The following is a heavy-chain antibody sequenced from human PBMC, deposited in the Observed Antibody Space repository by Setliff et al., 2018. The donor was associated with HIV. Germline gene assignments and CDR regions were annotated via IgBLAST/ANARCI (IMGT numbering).Heavy chain of an antibody. CDR2: FSGSGGRT. Sequence: GGSLRLSCAASGFTFTNYGMSWVRQAPGKGLEWVSLFSGSGGRTFYAGSVRGRFIISRDSSKNTLYLQMNSLRAEDTAIYYCARDNLYYNLYDGSPVYGMDVWGQGTTVTVSS. V-gene: IGHV3-23*01. D-gene: IGHD3-3*01. CDR1: GFTFTNYG. CDR3: ARDNLYYNLYDGSPVYGMDV. J-gene: IGHJ6*02.